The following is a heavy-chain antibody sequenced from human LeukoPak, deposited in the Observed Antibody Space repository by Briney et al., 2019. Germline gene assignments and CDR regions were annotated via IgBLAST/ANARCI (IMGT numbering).Heavy chain of an antibody. CDR1: GCTFSSYS. D-gene: IGHD3-3*01. J-gene: IGHJ6*03. CDR2: ISSSSSYI. V-gene: IGHV3-21*01. CDR3: ARGILEWPYAYYMDV. Sequence: GGSLRLSCAASGCTFSSYSMNWVRQAPGKGLEWVSSISSSSSYIYYADSVKGRFTISRDNSKNTLYLQMNSLRAEDTAVYYCARGILEWPYAYYMDVWGKGTTVTVSS.